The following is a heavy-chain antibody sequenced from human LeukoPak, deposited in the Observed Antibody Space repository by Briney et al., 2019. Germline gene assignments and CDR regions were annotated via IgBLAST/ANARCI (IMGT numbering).Heavy chain of an antibody. Sequence: GGSLRLSCAASGFTFSSYSMNWVRQAPGKGLEWVANIKQDGSEKYYVDSVKGRFTISRDNAKNSLYLQMNSLRAEDTAVYYCARVSRDFYSNYYYYYGMDVRGQGTTVTVSS. J-gene: IGHJ6*02. D-gene: IGHD4-11*01. CDR2: IKQDGSEK. V-gene: IGHV3-7*01. CDR3: ARVSRDFYSNYYYYYGMDV. CDR1: GFTFSSYS.